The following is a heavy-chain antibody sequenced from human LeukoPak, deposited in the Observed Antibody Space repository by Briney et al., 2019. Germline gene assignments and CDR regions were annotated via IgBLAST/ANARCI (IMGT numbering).Heavy chain of an antibody. V-gene: IGHV4-4*02. J-gene: IGHJ1*01. Sequence: SETLSLTCAVSGGSISSSNWWSWVRQPPGKGLEWIGYIYYSGSTSYNPSLKSRVTISVDTSKNQFSLKLRSVTVADTAVYYCVRDHYYDSSGYTFRHWGQGTLVSVSS. CDR1: GGSISSSNW. CDR2: IYYSGST. CDR3: VRDHYYDSSGYTFRH. D-gene: IGHD3-22*01.